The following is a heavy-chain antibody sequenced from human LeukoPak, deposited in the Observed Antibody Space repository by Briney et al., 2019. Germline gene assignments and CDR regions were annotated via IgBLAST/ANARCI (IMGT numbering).Heavy chain of an antibody. V-gene: IGHV3-23*01. CDR2: ISGSGDST. Sequence: GGSLRLSCAVSGFTFRNYGMSWVRQAPGKGLEWVSAISGSGDSTYYTDSVKGRFTISRDNDKNTLYLQMSSLRDEDTAIYYCAKGPGDWYFYYFDYWGQGTLVTVSS. CDR1: GFTFRNYG. CDR3: AKGPGDWYFYYFDY. J-gene: IGHJ4*02. D-gene: IGHD2-21*02.